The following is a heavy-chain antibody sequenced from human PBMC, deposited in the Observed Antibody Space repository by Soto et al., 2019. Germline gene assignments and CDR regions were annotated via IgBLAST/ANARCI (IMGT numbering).Heavy chain of an antibody. CDR1: GGSISSSSYY. Sequence: QLQMQDSGPGLVNPSEALSLTCTVSGGSISSSSYYWGWIRQPPGKGLEWIGSIYYSGSTYYNPSLKSRVTISVDTSKNQFSLKLSSVTAADTAVYYCARHTPAISISDHWGQVTLVTVSS. CDR2: IYYSGST. D-gene: IGHD2-15*01. V-gene: IGHV4-39*01. CDR3: ARHTPAISISDH. J-gene: IGHJ4*02.